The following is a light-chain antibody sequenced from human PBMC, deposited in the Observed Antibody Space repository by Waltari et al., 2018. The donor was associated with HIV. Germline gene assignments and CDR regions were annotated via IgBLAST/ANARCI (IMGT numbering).Light chain of an antibody. Sequence: QSALTQPASVSGSPGQSITISCTGTSSDVGGYNYVSWYQQHPGKAPKLMIYEVSKRPSGVSNRFSGCKSGNTASLTISGLQAEDEADYYCSSYTSSSTPHVVFGGGTKLTVL. J-gene: IGLJ2*01. CDR2: EVS. V-gene: IGLV2-14*01. CDR1: SSDVGGYNY. CDR3: SSYTSSSTPHVV.